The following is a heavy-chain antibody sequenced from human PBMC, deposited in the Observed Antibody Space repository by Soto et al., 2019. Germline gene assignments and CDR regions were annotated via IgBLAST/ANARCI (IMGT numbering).Heavy chain of an antibody. CDR3: ARQVGPFDY. D-gene: IGHD2-15*01. V-gene: IGHV4-59*08. CDR1: GGSISSYY. J-gene: IGHJ4*02. Sequence: SETLSLTCTVSGGSISSYYWSWIRQPPGKGLEWIGYIYYSGSTSYNPSLKSRVTISVDTSKNQFSLKVSSVTAADTAVYYCARQVGPFDYWGQGTLVTVSS. CDR2: IYYSGST.